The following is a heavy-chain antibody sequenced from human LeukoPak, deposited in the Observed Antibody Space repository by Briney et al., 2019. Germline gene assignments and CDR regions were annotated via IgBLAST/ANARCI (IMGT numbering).Heavy chain of an antibody. CDR2: IRYDGSNK. V-gene: IGHV3-30*02. D-gene: IGHD6-19*01. CDR3: ATLGGSWLVPDNDY. CDR1: GFTFSSYG. Sequence: PGGSLRLSCAASGFTFSSYGMHWVRQAPGKGLEWAAFIRYDGSNKYYADSVKGRFSISRDNSKNTLYLQMNSLRAEDTAVYYCATLGGSWLVPDNDYWGQGTLVTVSS. J-gene: IGHJ4*02.